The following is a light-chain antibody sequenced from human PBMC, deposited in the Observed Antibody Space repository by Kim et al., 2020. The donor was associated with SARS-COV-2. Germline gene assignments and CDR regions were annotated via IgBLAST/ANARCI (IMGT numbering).Light chain of an antibody. CDR2: WAS. CDR3: QQYFSSPLS. Sequence: RASVKCKSSQSSLYNSNNKNYLAWYQQKPGQPPKLLIYWASTRESGVPDRFSGSGSGTDFTLTISSLQADDVAVYYCQQYFSSPLSFGQGTKLEI. J-gene: IGKJ2*03. V-gene: IGKV4-1*01. CDR1: QSSLYNSNNKNY.